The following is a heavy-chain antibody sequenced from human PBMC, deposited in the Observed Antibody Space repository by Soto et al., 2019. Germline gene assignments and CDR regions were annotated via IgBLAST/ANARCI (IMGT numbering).Heavy chain of an antibody. V-gene: IGHV3-30*18. D-gene: IGHD3-22*01. CDR2: ISYDGSNK. CDR1: GFTFSSYG. Sequence: QVQLVESGGGVVQPGRSLRLSCAASGFTFSSYGMHWVRQAPGKGLEWVAVISYDGSNKYYADSVKGRFTISRDNSKNPLYLQMNSLRAEHTAVYYCAKSDSSGYYGMDVWGQGTTVTVSS. CDR3: AKSDSSGYYGMDV. J-gene: IGHJ6*02.